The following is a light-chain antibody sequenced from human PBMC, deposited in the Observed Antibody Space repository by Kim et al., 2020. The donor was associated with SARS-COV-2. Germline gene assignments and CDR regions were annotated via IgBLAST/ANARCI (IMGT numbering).Light chain of an antibody. CDR1: SRDVGNNKF. CDR3: SSYTSSNTVI. CDR2: DVN. V-gene: IGLV2-14*04. J-gene: IGLJ2*01. Sequence: GQWITITCTGTSRDVGNNKFVSRYQQNPGNAPKLMIYDVNNRPSGVSNRFSGSKSGNTASLTISGLQAEDEADYYCSSYTSSNTVIFGGGTQLAVL.